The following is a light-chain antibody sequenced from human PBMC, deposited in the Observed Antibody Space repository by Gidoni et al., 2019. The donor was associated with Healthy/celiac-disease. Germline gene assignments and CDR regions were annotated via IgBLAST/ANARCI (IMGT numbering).Light chain of an antibody. CDR3: QQYNNWPPIT. V-gene: IGKV3-15*01. CDR1: QSVSSN. J-gene: IGKJ5*01. Sequence: EIVMPPSHATLSVSPGERATLSCRASQSVSSNLAWYQQKPGQAPRLLIYGASSRATGIPARFSGSGSGTEFTLTISSLQSEDFAVYYCQQYNNWPPITFGQGTRLEIK. CDR2: GAS.